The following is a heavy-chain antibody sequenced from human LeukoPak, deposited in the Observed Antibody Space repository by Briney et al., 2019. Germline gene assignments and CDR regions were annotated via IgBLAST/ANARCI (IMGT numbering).Heavy chain of an antibody. CDR1: GVSISDYY. Sequence: SETLSLTCTVSGVSISDYYWSWVRQPPGKGLEWIGYIYYTGSTDYNPSLRSRVTMSLDTSKNQFSLNLRSVTATDTAVYYCARRTYYDTLTGYNYWYFDLWGRGTLVTVSS. J-gene: IGHJ2*01. V-gene: IGHV4-59*01. CDR2: IYYTGST. CDR3: ARRTYYDTLTGYNYWYFDL. D-gene: IGHD3-9*01.